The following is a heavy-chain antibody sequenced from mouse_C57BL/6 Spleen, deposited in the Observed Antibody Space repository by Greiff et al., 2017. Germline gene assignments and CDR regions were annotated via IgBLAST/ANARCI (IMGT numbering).Heavy chain of an antibody. CDR3: ARAREFPMEY. CDR1: GYTFTDYN. J-gene: IGHJ4*01. V-gene: IGHV1-18*01. CDR2: INPNNGGT. Sequence: EVQRVESGPELVKPGASVKIPCKASGYTFTDYNMDWVKQSHGKSLEWIGDINPNNGGTIYNQKFKGKTTLTVDKSSSTAYMELSSLTSEDTAVYYCARAREFPMEYWGQGTSVTVSS.